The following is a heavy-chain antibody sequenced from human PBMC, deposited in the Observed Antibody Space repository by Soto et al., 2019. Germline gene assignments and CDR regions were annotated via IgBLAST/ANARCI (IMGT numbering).Heavy chain of an antibody. CDR2: IYWDDDK. J-gene: IGHJ4*02. V-gene: IGHV2-5*02. CDR1: GFSLTSRPVG. D-gene: IGHD1-1*01. Sequence: QIILKESGPTRVKPTQTRMLTCSFSGFSLTSRPVGVAWIRQPPGKALEWLAVIYWDDDKRYSPSLKSRLTIAKDSSTNRVVLTMAYMDHVDTATYFCAHGGDMNGNWDQGYLDNWGQGILVTVSS. CDR3: AHGGDMNGNWDQGYLDN.